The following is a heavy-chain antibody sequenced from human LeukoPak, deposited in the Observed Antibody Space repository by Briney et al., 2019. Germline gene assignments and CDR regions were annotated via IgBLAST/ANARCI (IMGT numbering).Heavy chain of an antibody. V-gene: IGHV4-30-2*01. D-gene: IGHD1-26*01. CDR1: GGSISSGGYY. CDR3: ARGIVGATGGAFDI. J-gene: IGHJ3*02. CDR2: IYHSGST. Sequence: SETLSLTCTVSGGSISSGGYYWSWIRQPPGKGLEWIGYIYHSGSTYYNPPLKSRVTISVDRSKNQFSLKLSSVTAADTAVYYCARGIVGATGGAFDIWGQGTMVTVSS.